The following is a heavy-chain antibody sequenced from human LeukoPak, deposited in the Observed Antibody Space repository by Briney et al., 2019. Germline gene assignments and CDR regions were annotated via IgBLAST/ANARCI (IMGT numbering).Heavy chain of an antibody. Sequence: SVKVFFQASGCTFTNYSIHWVRQAPRQRLEWMGRNNPIFGTANYAQKFQGRVTITTDESTSTAYMELSSLRCEDTAVYYCARDGTYYYDSSGYYYFDYWGQGTLVTVSS. CDR2: NNPIFGTA. D-gene: IGHD3-22*01. CDR1: GCTFTNYS. V-gene: IGHV1-69*05. CDR3: ARDGTYYYDSSGYYYFDY. J-gene: IGHJ4*02.